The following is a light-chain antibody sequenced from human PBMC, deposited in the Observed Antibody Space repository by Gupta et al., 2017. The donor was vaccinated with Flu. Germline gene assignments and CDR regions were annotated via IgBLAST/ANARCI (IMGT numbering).Light chain of an antibody. Sequence: EIVLTQSPATLSLSPGERATLSCRTSQTVGDFLAWYQQKPGQAPRLLIYDASNRATGIPPRFSGSGSGTDFTLTISSVEPEDFAIYYCQQRGSWPPITFGQGTRLDIK. CDR1: QTVGDF. CDR2: DAS. J-gene: IGKJ5*01. V-gene: IGKV3-11*01. CDR3: QQRGSWPPIT.